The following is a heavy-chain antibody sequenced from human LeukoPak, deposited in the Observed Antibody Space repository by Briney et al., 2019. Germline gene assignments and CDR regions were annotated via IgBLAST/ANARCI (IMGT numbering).Heavy chain of an antibody. V-gene: IGHV4-38-2*01. CDR1: GGSFSGYY. CDR3: ARHYGSYNWFDP. J-gene: IGHJ5*02. CDR2: IYHSGST. D-gene: IGHD3-16*01. Sequence: SETLSLTCAVYGGSFSGYYWGWIRQPPGKGLEWIGSIYHSGSTYYNPSLKSRVTISVDTSKNQFSLKLSSVTAADTAVYYCARHYGSYNWFDPWGQGTLVTVSS.